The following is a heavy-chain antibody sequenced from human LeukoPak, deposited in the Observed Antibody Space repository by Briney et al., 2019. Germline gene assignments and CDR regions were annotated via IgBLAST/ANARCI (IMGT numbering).Heavy chain of an antibody. CDR1: GASISSRY. J-gene: IGHJ4*02. V-gene: IGHV4-59*01. CDR2: THYNGKT. D-gene: IGHD3-16*01. CDR3: AGAGGGDSAMDLDY. Sequence: SETLSLICAVSGASISSRYWSWIRQPPGKGLEWIGYTHYNGKTDYNPSLRGRVTMSVDTSKNQFSLNLNSMTAADTAVYYCAGAGGGDSAMDLDYWGQGLLVTVSS.